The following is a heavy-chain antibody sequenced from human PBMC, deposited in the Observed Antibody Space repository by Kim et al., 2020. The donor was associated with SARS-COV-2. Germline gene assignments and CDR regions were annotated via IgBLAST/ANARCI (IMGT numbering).Heavy chain of an antibody. D-gene: IGHD3-16*02. V-gene: IGHV3-30-3*01. J-gene: IGHJ4*02. Sequence: GGSLRLSCAASGFTFSSYAMHWVRQAPGKGLEWVAVISYDGSNKYYDDSVKGRFTISRDNSKNTLYLQMNSLRAEDTAVYYCAAGPPMITFGGVIVSLDYWGQGTLVTVSS. CDR2: ISYDGSNK. CDR1: GFTFSSYA. CDR3: AAGPPMITFGGVIVSLDY.